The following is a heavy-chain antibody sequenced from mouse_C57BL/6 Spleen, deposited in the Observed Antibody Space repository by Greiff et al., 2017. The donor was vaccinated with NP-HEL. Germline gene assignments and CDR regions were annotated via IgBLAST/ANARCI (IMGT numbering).Heavy chain of an antibody. CDR3: ARADYYGSSYGGYFDY. V-gene: IGHV1-55*01. D-gene: IGHD1-1*01. Sequence: QVQLQQPGAELVKPGASVKMSCKASGYTFTSYWITWVKQRPGQGLEWIGDIYPGSGSTNYNEKFKSKATLTVDTSSSTAYMQLSSLTSEDSAVYYGARADYYGSSYGGYFDYWGQGTTLTVSS. J-gene: IGHJ2*01. CDR1: GYTFTSYW. CDR2: IYPGSGST.